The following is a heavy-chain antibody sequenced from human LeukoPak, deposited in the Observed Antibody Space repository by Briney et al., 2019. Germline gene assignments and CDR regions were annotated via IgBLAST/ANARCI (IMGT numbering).Heavy chain of an antibody. CDR3: AKGAPIAAAGNYFDY. CDR1: GFTFDDYA. Sequence: PGRSLRLSCAASGFTFDDYAMHWVRQAPGKGLEWVSGISWNSGSIGYADSVKGRFTISRDNAKNSLYLQMNSLRAEDTALYYCAKGAPIAAAGNYFDYWGQGTLVTVSS. V-gene: IGHV3-9*01. CDR2: ISWNSGSI. D-gene: IGHD6-13*01. J-gene: IGHJ4*02.